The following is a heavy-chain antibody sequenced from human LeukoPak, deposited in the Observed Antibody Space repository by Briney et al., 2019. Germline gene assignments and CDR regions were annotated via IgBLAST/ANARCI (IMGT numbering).Heavy chain of an antibody. J-gene: IGHJ4*02. CDR2: FYYSGSP. D-gene: IGHD6-19*01. CDR1: GDSINSYY. Sequence: SETLSLTCTVSGDSINSYYWSWIRQLPGKGLEWIGDFYYSGSPNYNPSLKSRVTISIDTSKNRFSLKLSSVTAADTAVYYCATSSVTVAGKGLDFWGQGTLVTVSS. CDR3: ATSSVTVAGKGLDF. V-gene: IGHV4-59*08.